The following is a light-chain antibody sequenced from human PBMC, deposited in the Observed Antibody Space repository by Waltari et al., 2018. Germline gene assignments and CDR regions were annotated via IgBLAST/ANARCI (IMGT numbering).Light chain of an antibody. CDR3: QQYDISPLT. V-gene: IGKV3-20*01. J-gene: IGKJ4*01. Sequence: DMVLTQSPGTLSLSPGERATLSCRASHTVRTTYLAWYQQKPGPAPTLLIYGASSRATGIPDRFSGSGSGTDFSLTISSLAPEDFAVYYCQQYDISPLTFGGGTKVEIK. CDR1: HTVRTTY. CDR2: GAS.